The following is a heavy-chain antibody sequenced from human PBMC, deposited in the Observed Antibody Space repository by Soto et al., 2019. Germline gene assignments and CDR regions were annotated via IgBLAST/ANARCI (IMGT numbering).Heavy chain of an antibody. CDR1: GFTFSSYA. CDR3: AKGPAHLIVATISFDY. J-gene: IGHJ4*02. V-gene: IGHV3-23*01. Sequence: GGSLRLSCAASGFTFSSYAMSWVRQAPGKGLEWVSAISGSGGSTYYADSVKGRFTISRDNSKNTLYLQMNSLRAEDTAVYYCAKGPAHLIVATISFDYWGQGTLVTVSS. D-gene: IGHD5-12*01. CDR2: ISGSGGST.